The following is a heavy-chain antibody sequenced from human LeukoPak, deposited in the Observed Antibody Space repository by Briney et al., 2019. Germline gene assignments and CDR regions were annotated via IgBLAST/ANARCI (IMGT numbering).Heavy chain of an antibody. CDR2: IIPILGIA. J-gene: IGHJ6*02. V-gene: IGHV1-69*04. D-gene: IGHD2-15*01. Sequence: SVKVSCKASGGTFSSYAISWVRQAPGQGLEWMGRIIPILGIADYAQKFQGRVTITADKSTSTAYMELSSLRSEDTAVYYCARYCSGGSCYYYYYGMDVWGQGTTVTVSS. CDR1: GGTFSSYA. CDR3: ARYCSGGSCYYYYYGMDV.